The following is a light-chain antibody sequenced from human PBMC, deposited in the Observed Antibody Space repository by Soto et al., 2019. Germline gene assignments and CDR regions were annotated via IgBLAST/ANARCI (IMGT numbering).Light chain of an antibody. V-gene: IGLV2-23*01. CDR2: EGS. CDR3: CSYADSNTYVV. CDR1: SSDVGGYNL. Sequence: QSALTQPASVSRSPGQSITISCTGTSSDVGGYNLVSWYQQHPDKAPKLVIYEGSKRPSGVSSRFSGSKSGNTASLTISGLQAEDEAEYYCCSYADSNTYVVFGGGTKLTVL. J-gene: IGLJ2*01.